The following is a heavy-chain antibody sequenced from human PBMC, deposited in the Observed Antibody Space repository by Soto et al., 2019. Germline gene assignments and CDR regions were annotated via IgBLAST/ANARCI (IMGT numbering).Heavy chain of an antibody. CDR3: AKDRRDGYTTCSRCYGVDV. CDR1: GFNFGSYG. CDR2: ISRDGTKT. D-gene: IGHD5-18*01. Sequence: PGGSLSPSCEAAGFNFGSYGMHWVRQAPGKGLERVAVISRDGTKTYYSDSVKGRFTVSRNNSKNMLYVQMVSLRPDDTAVYSCAKDRRDGYTTCSRCYGVDVWGQGTTVTVSS. V-gene: IGHV3-30*18. J-gene: IGHJ6*02.